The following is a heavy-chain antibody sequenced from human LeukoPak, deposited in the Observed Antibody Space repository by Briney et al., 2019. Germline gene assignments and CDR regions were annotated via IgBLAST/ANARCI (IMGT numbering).Heavy chain of an antibody. CDR1: GFTFSSYG. CDR3: AKAHCSGGSCYSPFDY. CDR2: ISYDGSNK. D-gene: IGHD2-15*01. J-gene: IGHJ4*02. V-gene: IGHV3-30*18. Sequence: GGSLRLSCAASGFTFSSYGMHWVRQAPGKGLEWVAVISYDGSNKYYADSVKGRFTISRDNPKNTLYLQMNSLRAEDTAVYYCAKAHCSGGSCYSPFDYWGQGTLVTVSS.